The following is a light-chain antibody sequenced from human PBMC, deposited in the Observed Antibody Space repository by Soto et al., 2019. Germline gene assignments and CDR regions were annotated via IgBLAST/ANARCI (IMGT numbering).Light chain of an antibody. CDR2: GAS. Sequence: EIGMTQTPASLSWSPRESATVVGGASQSVSSNLAWYQQKPRQAPRLIIYGASTRATGIPARFSGSASGTEFTLTLSSLQSEDFAVYYCQQHNNWPPITCGQGTRLEIK. V-gene: IGKV3-15*01. J-gene: IGKJ5*01. CDR3: QQHNNWPPIT. CDR1: QSVSSN.